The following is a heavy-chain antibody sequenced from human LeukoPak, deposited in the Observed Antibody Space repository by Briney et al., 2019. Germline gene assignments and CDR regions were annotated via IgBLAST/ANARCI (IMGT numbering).Heavy chain of an antibody. CDR3: ARDFYDFWSGFYFDY. D-gene: IGHD3-3*01. J-gene: IGHJ4*02. V-gene: IGHV1-2*02. CDR2: INPNSGGP. CDR1: GYTFTGYY. Sequence: GASVKVSCQAYGYTFTGYYMHWVRQAPGQGLEWIGWINPNSGGPNYAPQFQGRVTIPRDTSISTAYMQLSRLRSDDTAVYYCARDFYDFWSGFYFDYWGQGTLVTVSS.